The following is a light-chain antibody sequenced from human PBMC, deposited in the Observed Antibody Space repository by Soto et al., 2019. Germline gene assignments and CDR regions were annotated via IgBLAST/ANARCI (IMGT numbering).Light chain of an antibody. Sequence: QSVLTQPPSVSAAPGQKVTISCSGSSSNIGNNYVSWYQQFPGTVPKLLVSDTNDRPSGIPDRFSASRSGTSATLGITGLQTGYEADYYCAVWDISLSGVLFGGGTQLTVL. V-gene: IGLV1-51*01. CDR2: DTN. CDR1: SSNIGNNY. CDR3: AVWDISLSGVL. J-gene: IGLJ2*01.